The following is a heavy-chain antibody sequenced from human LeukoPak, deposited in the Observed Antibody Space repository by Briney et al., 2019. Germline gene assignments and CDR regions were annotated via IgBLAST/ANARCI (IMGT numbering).Heavy chain of an antibody. CDR2: LDLGDDQ. J-gene: IGHJ3*02. D-gene: IGHD1-26*01. CDR1: GFSLRTTAMC. Sequence: DCGPPVAQPTHPLTLTCTFSGFSLRTTAMCVSWIRLPPWKALEVLTRLDLGDDQYYSTSLQTRRTISKDTSRNQVVLKMNQMEPVDTATYECARTKVSIVGNPGSDSFDIWGQGTMVTVSS. CDR3: ARTKVSIVGNPGSDSFDI. V-gene: IGHV2-70*11.